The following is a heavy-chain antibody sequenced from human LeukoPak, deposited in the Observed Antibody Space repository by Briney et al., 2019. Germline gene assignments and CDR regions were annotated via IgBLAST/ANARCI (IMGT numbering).Heavy chain of an antibody. J-gene: IGHJ4*02. CDR2: ISGSGGST. CDR1: GFTFSSYA. Sequence: HPGGSLRLSCAASGFTFSSYAMSWVRQAPGKGLEWVSAISGSGGSTYYADSVKGRFTISRGNSKNTLYLQMNSLRAEDTAVYYCAQAPSRRAENYFDYWGQGTLVTVSS. D-gene: IGHD1-14*01. V-gene: IGHV3-23*01. CDR3: AQAPSRRAENYFDY.